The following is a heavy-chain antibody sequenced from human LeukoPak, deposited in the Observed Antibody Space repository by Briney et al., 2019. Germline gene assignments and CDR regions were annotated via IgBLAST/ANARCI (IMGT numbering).Heavy chain of an antibody. CDR1: GYTFTSYA. D-gene: IGHD6-19*01. CDR2: INAGNGNT. CDR3: AREVVEAVAGTGFDP. Sequence: GASVMVSCKASGYTFTSYAMHWVRQAPGQRLEWMGWINAGNGNTKYSQKFQGRVAITRDTSASTAYMELSSLRSEDTAVYYCAREVVEAVAGTGFDPWGQGTLVTVSS. J-gene: IGHJ5*02. V-gene: IGHV1-3*01.